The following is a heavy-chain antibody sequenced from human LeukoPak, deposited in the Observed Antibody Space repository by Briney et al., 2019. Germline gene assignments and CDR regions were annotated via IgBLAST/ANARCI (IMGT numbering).Heavy chain of an antibody. Sequence: PSETLSLTCAVYGGSFSGYYWSWIRQPPGKGLEWIGEINHSGSTNYNPSLKSRVAISVDTSRNQFPLRLSSVTAADTAVYYCARGQRITMTDWGQGTLVTVSS. J-gene: IGHJ4*02. CDR1: GGSFSGYY. D-gene: IGHD3-22*01. V-gene: IGHV4-34*01. CDR3: ARGQRITMTD. CDR2: INHSGST.